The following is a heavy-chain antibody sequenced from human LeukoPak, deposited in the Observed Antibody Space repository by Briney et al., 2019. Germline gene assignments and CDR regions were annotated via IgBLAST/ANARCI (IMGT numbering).Heavy chain of an antibody. D-gene: IGHD3-10*01. Sequence: GGSLRLSCAASGFTFSDYYMSWIRQAPGKGLEWVSHISSSSSYTNYADPVKGRFTISRDNSKNTLYLQMNSLRAEDTAVYYCVKRGSGSYPFDPWGQGTLVTVSS. CDR3: VKRGSGSYPFDP. J-gene: IGHJ5*02. CDR1: GFTFSDYY. V-gene: IGHV3-11*03. CDR2: ISSSSSYT.